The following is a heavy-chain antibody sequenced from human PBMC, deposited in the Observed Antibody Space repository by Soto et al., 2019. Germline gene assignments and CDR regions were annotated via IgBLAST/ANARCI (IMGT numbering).Heavy chain of an antibody. V-gene: IGHV3-73*01. CDR3: TVLDY. CDR2: IRNKTKNYAT. Sequence: GGSLRLSCAASVFTFSGAAMHWVRQASGKGLEWVGRIRNKTKNYATAYAASVKGRFTISRDDSKNTAFLQMNSLKIEDTAVYYCTVLDYWGQGTLVTVSS. CDR1: VFTFSGAA. J-gene: IGHJ4*02. D-gene: IGHD2-8*01.